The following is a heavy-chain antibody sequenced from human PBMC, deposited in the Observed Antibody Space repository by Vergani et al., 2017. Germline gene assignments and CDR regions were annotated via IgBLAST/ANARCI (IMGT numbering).Heavy chain of an antibody. D-gene: IGHD2-8*01. CDR3: ARPGGYCTNGVCYYYYGMDV. CDR2: ISSSGSTI. CDR1: GFTFSSYE. J-gene: IGHJ6*02. Sequence: EVQLVESGGGLVQPGGSLRLSCAASGFTFSSYEMNWVRQAPGKGLEWVSYISSSGSTIYYADSVKGRFTISRDNAKNSLYLQMNSLRAEDTAVYYCARPGGYCTNGVCYYYYGMDVWGQGTTVTVSS. V-gene: IGHV3-48*03.